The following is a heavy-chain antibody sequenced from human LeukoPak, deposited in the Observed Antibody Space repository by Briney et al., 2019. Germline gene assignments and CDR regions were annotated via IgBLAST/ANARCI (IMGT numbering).Heavy chain of an antibody. J-gene: IGHJ4*02. V-gene: IGHV4-4*07. D-gene: IGHD1-26*01. Sequence: SETLSLTCSVSGASVNSFYWTWIRQAAGKGPEWIGRIYITGSTDYNPSLKSRVTISLDKSNNEFSLKMNSVTAADTAVYFCARACGTYPNSLDSWGRGTLVIVSS. CDR2: IYITGST. CDR3: ARACGTYPNSLDS. CDR1: GASVNSFY.